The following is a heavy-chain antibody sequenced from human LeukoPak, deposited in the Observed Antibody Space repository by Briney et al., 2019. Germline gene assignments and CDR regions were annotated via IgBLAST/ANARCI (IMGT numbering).Heavy chain of an antibody. D-gene: IGHD3-22*01. CDR1: GGSFSGYY. CDR2: INHSGST. Sequence: SETLSLTCAVYGGSFSGYYWSWLRQPPGKGLEWIGEINHSGSTNYNPSLKSRVTISVDASKNQFSLKLSSVTAADTAVYYCARALSYYYDSSAGYWGQGTLVTVSS. V-gene: IGHV4-34*01. J-gene: IGHJ4*02. CDR3: ARALSYYYDSSAGY.